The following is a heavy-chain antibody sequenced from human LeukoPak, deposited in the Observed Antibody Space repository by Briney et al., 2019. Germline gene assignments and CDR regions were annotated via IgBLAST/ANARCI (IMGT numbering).Heavy chain of an antibody. D-gene: IGHD5-18*01. V-gene: IGHV3-48*03. Sequence: GGSLRLSCAASGFTFSSYEMNWVRQAPGEGLEWVSYISSSGSTIYYADSVKGRFAISRDNAKNSLYLQMNSLRAEDTAVYYCAREGYSYGYDYWGQGTLVTVSS. J-gene: IGHJ4*02. CDR2: ISSSGSTI. CDR3: AREGYSYGYDY. CDR1: GFTFSSYE.